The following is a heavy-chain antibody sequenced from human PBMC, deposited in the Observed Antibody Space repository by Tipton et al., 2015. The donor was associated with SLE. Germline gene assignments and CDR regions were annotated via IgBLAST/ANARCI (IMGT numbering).Heavy chain of an antibody. J-gene: IGHJ6*02. Sequence: TLSLTCTVSGDSISRYYWTWIRQPPGKGLEWIGNIFSSGRTNYNPSLKSRLTISVDTSKNQFSLNLTSMTAADTAVYYCARDPKHRRPYYYIAMDVWAQGTTVPAPS. CDR2: IFSSGRT. CDR1: GDSISRYY. CDR3: ARDPKHRRPYYYIAMDV. D-gene: IGHD1-14*01. V-gene: IGHV4-59*01.